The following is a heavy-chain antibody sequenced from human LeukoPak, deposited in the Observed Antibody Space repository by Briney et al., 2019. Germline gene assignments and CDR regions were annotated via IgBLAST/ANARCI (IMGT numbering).Heavy chain of an antibody. V-gene: IGHV1-24*01. J-gene: IGHJ5*02. D-gene: IGHD2-2*02. CDR3: ASQAPHCSSTSCYTRGNWFDP. CDR1: GYTLTELS. CDR2: FDPEDGET. Sequence: ASVKVSCKVSGYTLTELSMHWVRQAPGKGLEWMGGFDPEDGETIYAQKYQRRVTMTEDASTDTAYMELSSLRSEDTAVYYCASQAPHCSSTSCYTRGNWFDPWGQGTLVSVSS.